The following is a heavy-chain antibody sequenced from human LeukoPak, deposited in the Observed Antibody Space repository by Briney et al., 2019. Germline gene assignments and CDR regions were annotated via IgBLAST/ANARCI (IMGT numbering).Heavy chain of an antibody. V-gene: IGHV4-59*01. Sequence: SETLSLTCTVSGGSISSYYWSWIRQPPGKGLEWIGYIYYSGSTNYNPSLKSRVTISVDTSKNQFSLKLSSVTAADTAVYYCATSPPGGRFDYWGQGTLVTVSS. CDR2: IYYSGST. CDR3: ATSPPGGRFDY. D-gene: IGHD3-16*01. CDR1: GGSISSYY. J-gene: IGHJ4*02.